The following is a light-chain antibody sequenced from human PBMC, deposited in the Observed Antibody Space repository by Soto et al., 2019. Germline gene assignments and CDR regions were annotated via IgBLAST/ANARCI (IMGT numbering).Light chain of an antibody. CDR1: QSISSW. CDR2: KAS. V-gene: IGKV1-5*03. Sequence: DIQMTQSPSTLSASVGDRVTITCRASQSISSWLAWYQQKPGKVPNLLIYKASRLESGVPSRLSGSGSGTESTLTISSLQPDDFATYSCQQYYSYAWTFGQGTNVEIK. CDR3: QQYYSYAWT. J-gene: IGKJ1*01.